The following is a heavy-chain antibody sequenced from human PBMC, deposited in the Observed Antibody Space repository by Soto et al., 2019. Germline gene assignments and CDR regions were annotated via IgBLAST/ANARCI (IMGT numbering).Heavy chain of an antibody. CDR2: IDGSGAGA. CDR1: GFTFRSYA. Sequence: EVQLLESGGGLVQPGGSLRLSCAASGFTFRSYALSWVRQAPGRGLECVSSIDGSGAGAYYADSVKGRFTISRDNSKNTLDLQMNSLRAVDTAVYYCAKGDILTGSKEGWDYWGQGTLVTVSS. CDR3: AKGDILTGSKEGWDY. D-gene: IGHD3-9*01. J-gene: IGHJ4*02. V-gene: IGHV3-23*01.